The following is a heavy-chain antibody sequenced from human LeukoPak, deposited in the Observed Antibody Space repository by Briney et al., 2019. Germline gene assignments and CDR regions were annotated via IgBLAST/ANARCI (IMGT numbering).Heavy chain of an antibody. CDR2: IYYSGST. V-gene: IGHV4-59*01. J-gene: IGHJ5*02. CDR3: ARDVDSSSGNDNWFDP. CDR1: GGSISSYY. D-gene: IGHD6-13*01. Sequence: SETLSLTCTVSGGSISSYYWSWIRQPPGKGLEGMGYIYYSGSTNYNPSLKSRVTISVDTSKNQFSLKLRSVTAADTAVYYCARDVDSSSGNDNWFDPWGQGTLVTVSS.